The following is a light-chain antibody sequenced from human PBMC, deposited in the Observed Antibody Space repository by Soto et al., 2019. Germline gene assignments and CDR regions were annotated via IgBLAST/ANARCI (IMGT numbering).Light chain of an antibody. CDR1: QSVSSSY. CDR2: GAS. Sequence: EIVLTQSPGTLSLSPGERATLSCRASQSVSSSYLAWYQQKPGQAPRLLIHGASSRASGIPDRFSGSGSGTAFTLTISRLEPEDVAVDFCQQYGSSPQGTFGQGTKVEIK. V-gene: IGKV3-20*01. J-gene: IGKJ1*01. CDR3: QQYGSSPQGT.